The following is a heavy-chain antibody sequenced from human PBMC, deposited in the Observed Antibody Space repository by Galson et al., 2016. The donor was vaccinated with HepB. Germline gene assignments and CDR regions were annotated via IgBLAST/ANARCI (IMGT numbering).Heavy chain of an antibody. V-gene: IGHV5-51*01. D-gene: IGHD3-3*01. CDR2: IYPRDSDT. CDR1: GYSFSSSW. Sequence: QSGAEVKKPGESLKISCKASGYSFSSSWIAWVRQMPGKGLEWMGVIYPRDSDTRYSPSFQGQVSISADKSISTAYLQWSSLKASDTAMYFCVRGGDFWSGYPDYWGRGTLVTVSS. J-gene: IGHJ4*02. CDR3: VRGGDFWSGYPDY.